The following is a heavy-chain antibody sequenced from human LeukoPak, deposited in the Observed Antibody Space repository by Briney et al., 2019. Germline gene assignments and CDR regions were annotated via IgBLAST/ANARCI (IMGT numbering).Heavy chain of an antibody. CDR1: GYSFTSYW. CDR2: IDPSDSYT. CDR3: AGHGLSSWPKIPLRY. D-gene: IGHD6-13*01. J-gene: IGHJ4*02. Sequence: TGESLKISCKGSGYSFTSYWISWVRQMPGKGLEWMGRIDPSDSYTNYSPSFQGHVTISADKSISTAYLQWSSLKASDTAMYYCAGHGLSSWPKIPLRYWGQGTLVTVSS. V-gene: IGHV5-10-1*01.